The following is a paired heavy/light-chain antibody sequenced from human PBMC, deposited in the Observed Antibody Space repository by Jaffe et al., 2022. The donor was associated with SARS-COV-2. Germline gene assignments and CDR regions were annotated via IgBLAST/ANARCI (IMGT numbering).Light chain of an antibody. J-gene: IGLJ3*02. CDR1: SFNIGNNY. CDR2: DND. CDR3: GTWDSSLSDWV. V-gene: IGLV1-51*01. Sequence: QSVLTQPPSVSAAPGQKVTISCSGSSFNIGNNYVSWYQQLPGTAPKLLIYDNDKRPSGIPDRFSGSKSGTSATLGITGLQTGDEADYYCGTWDSSLSDWVFGGGTKLTVL.
Heavy chain of an antibody. CDR2: ISYDGSNK. D-gene: IGHD4-17*01. J-gene: IGHJ1*01. CDR1: EFTFSRYA. CDR3: ARDTGGDFGIGTLQH. Sequence: QVQLVESGGGVVQPGRSLRLSCAASEFTFSRYAMHWVRQAPGKGLEWVTLISYDGSNKYYADSVKGRFSISRDNSKNTLYLQMNSLRAEDTAVYYCARDTGGDFGIGTLQHWGQGTLVTVSS. V-gene: IGHV3-30-3*01.